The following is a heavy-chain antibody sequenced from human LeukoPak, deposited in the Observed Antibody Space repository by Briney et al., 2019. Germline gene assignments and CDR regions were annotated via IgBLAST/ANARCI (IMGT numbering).Heavy chain of an antibody. CDR2: IIPILGIA. D-gene: IGHD6-19*01. CDR1: GGTFSSYA. J-gene: IGHJ5*02. CDR3: ASTAVAGNNWFDP. Sequence: SVKVSCKASGGTFSSYAISWVRQAPGQGLEWMGRIIPILGIANYAQKFQGRVTITADKSTSTAYMELSSLRSEDTAVYYCASTAVAGNNWFDPWGQGTLVTVSS. V-gene: IGHV1-69*04.